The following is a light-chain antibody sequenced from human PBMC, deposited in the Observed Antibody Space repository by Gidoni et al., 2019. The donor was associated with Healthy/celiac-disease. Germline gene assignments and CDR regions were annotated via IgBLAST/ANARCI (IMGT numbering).Light chain of an antibody. CDR1: QGSSRW. Sequence: DIQMTQPPSSVSASVGDSVTITCRASQGSSRWLAWYQQKPGKDPKPLIYAASSLESGVPSRFSGSGSGTDFTLTISSLQPEDFATYYCQQANSFPPTFGQGTKVEIK. V-gene: IGKV1-12*01. J-gene: IGKJ1*01. CDR2: AAS. CDR3: QQANSFPPT.